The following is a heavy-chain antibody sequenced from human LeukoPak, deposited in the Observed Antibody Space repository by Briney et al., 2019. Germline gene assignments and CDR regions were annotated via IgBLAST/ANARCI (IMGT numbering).Heavy chain of an antibody. CDR1: GGSISTYY. Sequence: PSETLSLTCAVSGGSISTYYWSWIRQPPGKGLEWIGYIHYSESTKYHPSLKSRATISVDTPKNQFSLELSSVTAADTAVYYCARHRLWNYFDWGQGTLVTVSS. D-gene: IGHD1-7*01. CDR2: IHYSEST. V-gene: IGHV4-59*08. CDR3: ARHRLWNYFD. J-gene: IGHJ4*02.